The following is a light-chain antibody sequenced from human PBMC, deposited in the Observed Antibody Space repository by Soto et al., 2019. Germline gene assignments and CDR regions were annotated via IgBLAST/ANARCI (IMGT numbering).Light chain of an antibody. CDR1: QSVSRN. Sequence: EILMKQSPATLAVSPGERATLSCRASQSVSRNLAWYQQKPGQAPRLLIYDASTRATGTPARFSGSASGTKFTLSISSLHSYYFSVYHCEQYTFCPIT. CDR2: DAS. J-gene: IGKJ5*01. CDR3: EQYTFCPIT. V-gene: IGKV3D-15*01.